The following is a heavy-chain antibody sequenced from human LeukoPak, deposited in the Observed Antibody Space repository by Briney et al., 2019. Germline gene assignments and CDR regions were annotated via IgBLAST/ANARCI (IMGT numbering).Heavy chain of an antibody. V-gene: IGHV4-4*07. CDR3: ARGTYGSGSRVYYYYYMDV. Sequence: PSETLSLTCTVSGGSISGSYWRWIRQPAGKGLEWIGRIYTTGSTNYNPSLKSRVTISVDKSKNQVSLKMSSVTAADTAVYYCARGTYGSGSRVYYYYYMDVWGKGTTVTVSS. CDR1: GGSISGSY. CDR2: IYTTGST. J-gene: IGHJ6*03. D-gene: IGHD3-10*01.